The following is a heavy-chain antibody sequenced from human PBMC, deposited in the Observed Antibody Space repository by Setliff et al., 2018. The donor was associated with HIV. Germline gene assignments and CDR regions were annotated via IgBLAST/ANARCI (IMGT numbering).Heavy chain of an antibody. CDR2: IISKTDGGTT. CDR3: ARDRASSGYYARFDH. J-gene: IGHJ4*02. D-gene: IGHD3-22*01. CDR1: GFTFSNSW. Sequence: GSLRLSCAASGFTFSNSWMSWVRQAPGKGLEWVGRIISKTDGGTTDYPAPVKDRFTISRDNAKKLVYLQMNSLRAEDTAIYYCARDRASSGYYARFDHWGQGTLVTVSS. V-gene: IGHV3-15*01.